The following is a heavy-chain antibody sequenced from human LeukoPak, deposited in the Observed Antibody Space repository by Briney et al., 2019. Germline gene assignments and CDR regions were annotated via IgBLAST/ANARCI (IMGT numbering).Heavy chain of an antibody. Sequence: GGSLRLSCAASGFTFSSYGMHWVRQAPGKGLEWVAFIRYDGSNKYYADSVKGRFTISRDNSKNTLYLQMNSLRAEDTAVYYCVNVELGNGYIDYWGQGTLVTVSS. CDR2: IRYDGSNK. V-gene: IGHV3-30*02. D-gene: IGHD7-27*01. CDR1: GFTFSSYG. J-gene: IGHJ4*02. CDR3: VNVELGNGYIDY.